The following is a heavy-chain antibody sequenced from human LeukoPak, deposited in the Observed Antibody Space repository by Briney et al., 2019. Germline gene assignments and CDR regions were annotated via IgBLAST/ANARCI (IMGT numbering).Heavy chain of an antibody. CDR2: VYYSGST. Sequence: SGTLSLTCTVSGGSISGPYWSWVRQPPGKGLEWIGDVYYSGSTHQNPSLKSRGTISVDTSKNQYFLKLRSVTAADTAVYYCARVMGDLASLYHMDVWGKGTTVTVSS. D-gene: IGHD3-16*01. CDR3: ARVMGDLASLYHMDV. J-gene: IGHJ6*03. CDR1: GGSISGPY. V-gene: IGHV4-59*11.